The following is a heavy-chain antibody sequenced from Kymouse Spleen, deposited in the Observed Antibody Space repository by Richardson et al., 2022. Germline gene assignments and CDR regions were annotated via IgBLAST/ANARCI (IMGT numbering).Heavy chain of an antibody. CDR1: GGSISSGGYY. Sequence: QVQLQESGPGLVKPSQTLSLTCTVSGGSISSGGYYWSWIRQHPGKGLEWIGYIYYSGSTYYNPSLKSRVTISVDTSKNQFSLKLSSVTAADTAVYYCARDGDFWSGYSYYYYGMDVWGQGTTVTVSS. CDR2: IYYSGST. J-gene: IGHJ6*02. CDR3: ARDGDFWSGYSYYYYGMDV. V-gene: IGHV4-31*03. D-gene: IGHD3-3*01.